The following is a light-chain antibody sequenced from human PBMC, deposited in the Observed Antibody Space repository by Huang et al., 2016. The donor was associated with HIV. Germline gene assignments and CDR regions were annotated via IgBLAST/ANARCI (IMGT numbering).Light chain of an antibody. CDR1: QSIGSK. V-gene: IGKV3-15*01. CDR3: QQYDKWPLT. Sequence: ETVMTQSPGTLSVSPGERVILSYRASQSIGSKLAWYQQKPGQIPRLLIYDASARATSIPTRVTGSGSGTEFTLTISSLQSEDFAVYYCQQYDKWPLTFGGGTKVEIK. CDR2: DAS. J-gene: IGKJ4*01.